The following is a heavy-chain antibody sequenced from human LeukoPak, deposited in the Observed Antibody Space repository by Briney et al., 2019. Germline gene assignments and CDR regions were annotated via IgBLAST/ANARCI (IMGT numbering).Heavy chain of an antibody. D-gene: IGHD1-26*01. CDR2: IPYDGSNK. V-gene: IGHV3-30*01. CDR1: GFTFSSYA. CDR3: ARDQRVGATRRPLYWFDP. Sequence: GRSLRLSCAASGFTFSSYAMHWVRQAPGKGLEWVAVIPYDGSNKYYADAVKGRFTISRDNSKNTLYLQMNSLRAEDTAVYYCARDQRVGATRRPLYWFDPWGQGTLVTVSS. J-gene: IGHJ5*02.